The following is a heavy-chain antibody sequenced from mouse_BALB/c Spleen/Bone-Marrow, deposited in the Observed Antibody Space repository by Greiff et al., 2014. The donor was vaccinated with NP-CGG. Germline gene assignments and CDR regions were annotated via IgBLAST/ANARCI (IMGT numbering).Heavy chain of an antibody. J-gene: IGHJ2*01. D-gene: IGHD2-10*01. Sequence: EVKLMESGGGLVQPGGSLKLSCAASGFTFSSYGMSWVRQTPDKRLELVATINSNGGSTYYPDSVKGRFTISRDNAKNTLYLQMNSLKSEDTAMYYCARSQAYYGNYFDYWGQGTTLTVSS. V-gene: IGHV5-6-3*01. CDR3: ARSQAYYGNYFDY. CDR1: GFTFSSYG. CDR2: INSNGGST.